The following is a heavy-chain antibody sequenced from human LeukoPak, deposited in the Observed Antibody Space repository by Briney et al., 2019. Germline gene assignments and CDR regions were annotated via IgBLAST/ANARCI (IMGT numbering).Heavy chain of an antibody. CDR1: GFIFSDYN. Sequence: GGSLRLSCAASGFIFSDYNMHWVRQVPGKGLEWVSIISGDGGRTSYADSVKGRVTISRDNSKNSLYLQMNSLRTEDTAFYYCAKDVSGSIDSWGQGTPVTVSS. J-gene: IGHJ4*02. CDR2: ISGDGGRT. D-gene: IGHD5/OR15-5a*01. CDR3: AKDVSGSIDS. V-gene: IGHV3-43*02.